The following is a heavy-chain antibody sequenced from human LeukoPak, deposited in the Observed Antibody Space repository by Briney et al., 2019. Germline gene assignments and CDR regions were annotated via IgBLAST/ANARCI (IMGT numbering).Heavy chain of an antibody. D-gene: IGHD3-10*01. J-gene: IGHJ4*02. CDR3: AREGATMVRGVDY. CDR1: GGSFSGYY. Sequence: SETLSLTCAVYGGSFSGYYWSWIRQPPGKGLEWIGEINHSGSTNYNPSLKSRVTISVDTSKNQFSQKLSSVTAADTAVYYCAREGATMVRGVDYWGQGNLVTVSS. V-gene: IGHV4-34*01. CDR2: INHSGST.